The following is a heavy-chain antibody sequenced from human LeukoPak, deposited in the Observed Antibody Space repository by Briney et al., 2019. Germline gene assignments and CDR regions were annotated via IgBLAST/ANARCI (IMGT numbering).Heavy chain of an antibody. Sequence: SETLSLTCTVSGGSFSIHNYYCTWIRQPPGKGLEWIGSIYYDGSTYYYPSLKSRVTISADTSKMQFSLKLSSVTAADTAVYFCGRHHTDGYTDPWGQGILVTVSS. J-gene: IGHJ5*02. CDR3: GRHHTDGYTDP. V-gene: IGHV4-39*01. CDR2: IYYDGST. CDR1: GGSFSIHNYY. D-gene: IGHD5-18*01.